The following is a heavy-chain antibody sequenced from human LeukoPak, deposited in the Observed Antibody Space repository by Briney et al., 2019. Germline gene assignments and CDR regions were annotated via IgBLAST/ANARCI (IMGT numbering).Heavy chain of an antibody. V-gene: IGHV3-48*02. CDR1: GFTFSYYS. Sequence: SGGSLRLSCAASGFTFSYYSITWVRQAPGKGLEWVSSVSSSGSTIYYADSVKGRFSMSRDNAKNSVYLQMTSLRDEDTAVYYCARGRGSSHYFDYWGQGTLVTVSS. CDR3: ARGRGSSHYFDY. D-gene: IGHD6-13*01. J-gene: IGHJ4*02. CDR2: VSSSGSTI.